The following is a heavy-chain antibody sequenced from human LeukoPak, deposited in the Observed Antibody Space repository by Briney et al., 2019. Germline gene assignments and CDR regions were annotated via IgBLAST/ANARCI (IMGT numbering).Heavy chain of an antibody. V-gene: IGHV1-24*01. Sequence: ASVKVSCKASGYTFTGYYMHWVRQAPGKGLEWMGGFDPEDGETINAQKFQGRVTMTEDTSTDTAYMELSSLRSEDTAVYYCATDGVRYGYELDYWGQGTLVTVSS. J-gene: IGHJ4*02. CDR3: ATDGVRYGYELDY. D-gene: IGHD5-18*01. CDR1: GYTFTGYY. CDR2: FDPEDGET.